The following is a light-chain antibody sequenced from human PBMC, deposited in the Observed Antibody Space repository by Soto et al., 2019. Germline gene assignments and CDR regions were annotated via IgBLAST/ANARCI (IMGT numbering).Light chain of an antibody. CDR2: GAS. J-gene: IGKJ5*01. V-gene: IGKV3D-15*01. Sequence: DIVLTQSPGTLSLSPGDRATLSCRASQSVSTSYLAWYQQKPGQAPRLLIYGASSRATGIPDRFSGSGSGTEFTLTISSLQSEDFALYYCQQYNNWPFITFGQGTRLEIK. CDR3: QQYNNWPFIT. CDR1: QSVSTSY.